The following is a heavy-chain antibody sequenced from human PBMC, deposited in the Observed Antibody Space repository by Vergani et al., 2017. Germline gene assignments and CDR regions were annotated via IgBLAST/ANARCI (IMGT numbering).Heavy chain of an antibody. V-gene: IGHV3-30*18. CDR3: AKAGSVTSGSLQYNFYMDV. J-gene: IGHJ6*03. Sequence: QVQLAESGGGRVQPGRSLRLSCAASGFSFSRHAIHWVRQAPGKGLEWVAVISNDGSKKYYADPVKGRFTISRDNSKNTLDLQMNSLRTQDTAVYYCAKAGSVTSGSLQYNFYMDVWGKGTTVTVS. CDR2: ISNDGSKK. D-gene: IGHD3-10*01. CDR1: GFSFSRHA.